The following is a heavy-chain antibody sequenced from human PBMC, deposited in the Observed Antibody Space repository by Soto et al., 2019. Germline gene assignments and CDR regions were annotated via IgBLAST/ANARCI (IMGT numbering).Heavy chain of an antibody. J-gene: IGHJ4*02. CDR1: GFTFGTYA. V-gene: IGHV3-23*01. Sequence: LRLSCAASGFTFGTYAMNWVRQAPGKGLEWVSSTPGSGGSAYYADSVRGRFTISRGNSKNTVYLQLDSLRPEDSAIYYCAKGGSSGWFYFDFWGQGTQVTVSS. CDR3: AKGGSSGWFYFDF. D-gene: IGHD6-19*01. CDR2: TPGSGGSA.